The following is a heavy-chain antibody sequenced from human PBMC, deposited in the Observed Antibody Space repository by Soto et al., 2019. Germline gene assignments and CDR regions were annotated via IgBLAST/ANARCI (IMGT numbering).Heavy chain of an antibody. Sequence: PSETLSLTCTVSGGSVSSDYWSWIRQPPGKGLEWIGYMYDSGRTNYNPSLKSRVTTSVDTSKKQISLKLRSVTAADTAVYYCARVYCSSTSCYAMDVWGQGTTVTVS. CDR3: ARVYCSSTSCYAMDV. V-gene: IGHV4-59*02. CDR1: GGSVSSDY. CDR2: MYDSGRT. J-gene: IGHJ6*02. D-gene: IGHD2-2*01.